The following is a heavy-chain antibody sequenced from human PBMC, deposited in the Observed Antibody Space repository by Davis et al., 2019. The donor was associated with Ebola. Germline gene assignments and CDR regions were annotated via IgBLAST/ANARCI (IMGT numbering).Heavy chain of an antibody. J-gene: IGHJ6*02. CDR2: IWYDGSNK. V-gene: IGHV3-33*01. D-gene: IGHD4-17*01. Sequence: GGSLRLSCAASGFTFSSYGMHWVRQAPGKGLEWVAVIWYDGSNKYYADSVKGRFTISRDNSKNTLYLQMNSLRAEDTAVYYCARDKSVTTPYYYYYYGMDVWGQGTTVTVSS. CDR1: GFTFSSYG. CDR3: ARDKSVTTPYYYYYYGMDV.